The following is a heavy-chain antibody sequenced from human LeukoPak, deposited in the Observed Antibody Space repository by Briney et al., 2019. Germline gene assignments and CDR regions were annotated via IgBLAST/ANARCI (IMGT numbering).Heavy chain of an antibody. D-gene: IGHD1-26*01. Sequence: PGGSLRVSCAASGFTFSNYGMHWVRQAPGKGLEWVAFIRSDGSTKYYADSVKGRFTISRDNSKNTLFLQMNSLRDGDTAIYYCARARRIVGVGYFDYWGQGALVTVSS. J-gene: IGHJ4*02. CDR3: ARARRIVGVGYFDY. CDR2: IRSDGSTK. V-gene: IGHV3-30*02. CDR1: GFTFSNYG.